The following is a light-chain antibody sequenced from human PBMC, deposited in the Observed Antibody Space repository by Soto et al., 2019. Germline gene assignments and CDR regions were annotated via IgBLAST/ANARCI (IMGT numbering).Light chain of an antibody. CDR1: QNISIW. CDR2: DSS. CDR3: QQDHSCSIT. Sequence: IQMTQSPSTLSASVGDRFTITCRASQNISIWLAWYQQRPGRAPRLLIYDSSSLESGVPSTFSGSGSGTEFSLTISNLRPDDFATYYCQQDHSCSITFGQGTRLEI. J-gene: IGKJ5*01. V-gene: IGKV1-5*01.